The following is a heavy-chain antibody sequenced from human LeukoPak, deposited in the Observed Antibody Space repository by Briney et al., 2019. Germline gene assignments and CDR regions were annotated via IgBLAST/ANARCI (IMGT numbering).Heavy chain of an antibody. CDR2: IYTSGST. V-gene: IGHV4-61*02. J-gene: IGHJ3*02. CDR3: ARGPVVANTFDI. CDR1: GGSISSGSCY. Sequence: SETLSLTCTVSGGSISSGSCYWRWIRQPAGKGLEWFGRIYTSGSTNYNPSLKSRVTISLDTSKNQFSLKLSSVTAADTAVYYCARGPVVANTFDIWGQGTMVTVSS. D-gene: IGHD4-23*01.